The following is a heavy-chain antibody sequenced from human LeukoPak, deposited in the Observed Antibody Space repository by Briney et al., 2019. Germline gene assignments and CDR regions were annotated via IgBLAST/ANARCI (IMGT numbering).Heavy chain of an antibody. CDR1: GFTFSSYG. J-gene: IGHJ4*02. D-gene: IGHD5-12*01. CDR2: ISYDGSNK. Sequence: GGSLRLSCAASGFTFSSYGMHWVRQAPGKGLEWVAVISYDGSNKYYADSVKGRFTISRDNSKNTLYLQMNSLRAEDTAVYYCAKGYINIMASGDYWGQGTLVTVSS. V-gene: IGHV3-30*18. CDR3: AKGYINIMASGDY.